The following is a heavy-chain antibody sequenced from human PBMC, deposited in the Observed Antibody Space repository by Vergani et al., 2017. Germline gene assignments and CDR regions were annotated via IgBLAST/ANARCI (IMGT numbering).Heavy chain of an antibody. CDR2: INTNTGNP. CDR3: ARQFPYLRVGATKRGCYYYYMDV. Sequence: QVQLVQSGSELKKPGASVKVSCKASGYTFTSYAMNWVRQAPGQGLEWMGWINTNTGNPTYAQGFTGRFVFSLDTSVSTAYLQISSLKAEDTAVYYCARQFPYLRVGATKRGCYYYYMDVWGKGTTVTVSS. J-gene: IGHJ6*03. D-gene: IGHD1-26*01. V-gene: IGHV7-4-1*02. CDR1: GYTFTSYA.